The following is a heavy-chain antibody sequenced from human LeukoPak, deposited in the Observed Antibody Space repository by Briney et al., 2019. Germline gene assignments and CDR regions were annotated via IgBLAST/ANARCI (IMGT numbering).Heavy chain of an antibody. Sequence: GGSLRLSCAASGFTFSRSWMTWVRQAPGKGLEWVANINEDETQKYYVDSVKGRFSISRDNAKTSVYLQMDSLRADDTAIYYCTTSKRFWGRSDSWGQGTLVTVSS. V-gene: IGHV3-7*01. J-gene: IGHJ4*02. CDR1: GFTFSRSW. D-gene: IGHD3-16*01. CDR3: TTSKRFWGRSDS. CDR2: INEDETQK.